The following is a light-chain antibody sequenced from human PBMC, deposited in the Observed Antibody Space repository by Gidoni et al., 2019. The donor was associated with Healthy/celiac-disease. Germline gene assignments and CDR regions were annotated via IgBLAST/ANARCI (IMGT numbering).Light chain of an antibody. CDR2: DAS. V-gene: IGKV3-11*01. J-gene: IGKJ1*01. Sequence: EIVLTQSPATLSLAPGERATLSCRASQSVSSYLAWYQQKPGQAPRLLIYDASNRATCIPARFSGSGSGTDFTLTIISLEPEDFAVYYCQQRSNWPPTWTFXQXTKVEIK. CDR3: QQRSNWPPTWT. CDR1: QSVSSY.